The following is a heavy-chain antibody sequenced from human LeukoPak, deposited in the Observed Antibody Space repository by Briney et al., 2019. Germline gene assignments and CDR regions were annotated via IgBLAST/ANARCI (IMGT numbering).Heavy chain of an antibody. CDR3: ARRRVLSVARALDY. CDR2: ISGTTDTI. V-gene: IGHV3-48*04. Sequence: GGSLRLSCAATGFTFSSFTMNWVRQAPGKGLEWVSSISGTTDTIYYADSVKGRFTVSRNNANNSVSLQMNSLRPEDTAVYFCARRRVLSVARALDYWGQGTLVTVSS. J-gene: IGHJ4*02. D-gene: IGHD4/OR15-4a*01. CDR1: GFTFSSFT.